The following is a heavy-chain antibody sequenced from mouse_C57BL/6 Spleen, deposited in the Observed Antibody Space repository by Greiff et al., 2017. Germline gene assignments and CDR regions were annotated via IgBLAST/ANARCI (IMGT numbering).Heavy chain of an antibody. Sequence: QVQLQQPGAELVMPGASVKLSCKASGYTFTSYWMHWVKQRPGQGLEWIGEIDPSDSYTNYNQKFKGKSTLTVDKSSSTAYMQLSSLTSEDSAVYYCARYFDYGGYFDYWGQGTTLTVSS. J-gene: IGHJ2*01. CDR2: IDPSDSYT. CDR1: GYTFTSYW. V-gene: IGHV1-69*01. CDR3: ARYFDYGGYFDY. D-gene: IGHD2-4*01.